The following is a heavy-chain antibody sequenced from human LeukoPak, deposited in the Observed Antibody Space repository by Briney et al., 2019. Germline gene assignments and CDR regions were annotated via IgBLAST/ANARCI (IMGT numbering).Heavy chain of an antibody. D-gene: IGHD3-9*01. CDR3: ATDIRSSPLGF. J-gene: IGHJ4*01. CDR1: GGSISSSSYY. Sequence: ETLSLTCTVSGGSISSSSYYWGWIRQPPGKGLEWVSIIYAGGSTYYADSVKGRFTISRDSSNNTLFLQMSNLRADDSGLYYCATDIRSSPLGFWGHGTLVTVSS. CDR2: IYAGGST. V-gene: IGHV3-66*01.